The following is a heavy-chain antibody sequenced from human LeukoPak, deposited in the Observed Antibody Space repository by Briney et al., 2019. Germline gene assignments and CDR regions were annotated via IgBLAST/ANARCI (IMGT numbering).Heavy chain of an antibody. CDR2: INPNSGGT. D-gene: IGHD3-16*01. Sequence: ASVKVSCKDSGYTFTGYYMHWVRQAPGQGLEWMGWINPNSGGTNYAQKFQGRVTMTRDTSISTAYMELSRLRSDDTAVYYCARDQGDLDAFDIWGQGTMVTVSS. V-gene: IGHV1-2*02. J-gene: IGHJ3*02. CDR3: ARDQGDLDAFDI. CDR1: GYTFTGYY.